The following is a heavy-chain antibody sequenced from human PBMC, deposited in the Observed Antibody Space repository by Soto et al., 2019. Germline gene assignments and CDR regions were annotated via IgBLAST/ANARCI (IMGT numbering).Heavy chain of an antibody. D-gene: IGHD6-6*01. V-gene: IGHV1-69*13. CDR1: GGTFSSYA. J-gene: IGHJ5*02. CDR3: ARAPEYSSSFSWFDP. CDR2: IIPIFGTA. Sequence: GASVKVSCKASGGTFSSYAISWVRQAPGQGLEWMGGIIPIFGTANYAQKFQGRVTITADESTSTAYMGLSSLRSEDTAAYYCARAPEYSSSFSWFDPWGQGTLVTVSS.